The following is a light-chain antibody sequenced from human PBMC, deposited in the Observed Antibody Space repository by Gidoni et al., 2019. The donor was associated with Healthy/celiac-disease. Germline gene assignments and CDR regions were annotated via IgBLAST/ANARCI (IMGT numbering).Light chain of an antibody. Sequence: SARTQPASVAGSPGQSSTISCTGTSSDVGGYNYVSWYQQHPGKAPTLRIYDVSNRPSGVSNRFSGSKSGNTASLTISGLQAEDEADYYCSSYTSSSTLVFGGGTKLTVL. J-gene: IGLJ2*01. V-gene: IGLV2-14*01. CDR1: SSDVGGYNY. CDR2: DVS. CDR3: SSYTSSSTLV.